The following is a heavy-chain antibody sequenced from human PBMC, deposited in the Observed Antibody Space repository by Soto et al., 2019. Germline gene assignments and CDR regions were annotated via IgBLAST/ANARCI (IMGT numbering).Heavy chain of an antibody. Sequence: AGGSLRLSCTGSGFTFGNYGMHWVRQAPGKGLEWVASTSYDGNNKYYADSLKGRFTISRDNSKKMVYLQMTSLGPEDTAVYYCAKGGGSARDFDYWGQGALVTVS. J-gene: IGHJ4*02. V-gene: IGHV3-30*18. D-gene: IGHD1-26*01. CDR3: AKGGGSARDFDY. CDR1: GFTFGNYG. CDR2: TSYDGNNK.